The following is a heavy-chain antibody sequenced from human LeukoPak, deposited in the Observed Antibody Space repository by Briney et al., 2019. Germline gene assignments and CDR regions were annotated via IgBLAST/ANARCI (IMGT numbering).Heavy chain of an antibody. J-gene: IGHJ4*02. Sequence: GASVKVSCKASGYTFTGYYMHWVRQAPGQGLEWMGWINPNSGGTSYAQKFQGRVTMTRDTSISTAYMELSGLTSDDTAIYYCARKDYFYYWGQGTLVTVSS. CDR2: INPNSGGT. CDR1: GYTFTGYY. V-gene: IGHV1-2*02. CDR3: ARKDYFYY.